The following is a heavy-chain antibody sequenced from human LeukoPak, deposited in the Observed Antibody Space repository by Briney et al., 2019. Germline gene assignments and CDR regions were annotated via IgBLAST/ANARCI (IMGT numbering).Heavy chain of an antibody. CDR1: GYSFTSYW. CDR3: AREVGAFDI. J-gene: IGHJ3*02. CDR2: LSGSGGST. V-gene: IGHV3-23*01. Sequence: GESLKISCKGSGYSFTSYWIGWVRQAPGKGLEWVSLLSGSGGSTYYADSVKGRFTISRDNSKNTLYLQMNSLRAEDTAVYYCAREVGAFDIWGQGTMVTVSS.